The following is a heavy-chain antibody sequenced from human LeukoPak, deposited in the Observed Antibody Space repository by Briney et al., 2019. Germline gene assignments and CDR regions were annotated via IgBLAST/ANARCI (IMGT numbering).Heavy chain of an antibody. D-gene: IGHD1-26*01. CDR1: GGSISSYY. CDR2: IYYSGST. Sequence: SETLSLTCTVSGGSISSYYWSWIRQPPGKGLEWIGYIYYSGSTNYNPSLKSRVTISVDTSKNQFSLKPSSVTAADTAVYYCARVIGAYNWFDPWGQGTLVTVSS. J-gene: IGHJ5*02. CDR3: ARVIGAYNWFDP. V-gene: IGHV4-59*01.